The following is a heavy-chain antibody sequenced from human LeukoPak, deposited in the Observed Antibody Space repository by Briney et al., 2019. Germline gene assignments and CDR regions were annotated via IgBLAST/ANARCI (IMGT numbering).Heavy chain of an antibody. Sequence: SETLSLTCTVSGGSISSSSYYWGWIRQPPGKGLEWIGSIYYSGSTYYNPSLKSRVTISVDMSKNQFSLKLSSVTAADTAVYYCASLIAAAGNFDYWGQGTLVTVSS. V-gene: IGHV4-39*07. CDR1: GGSISSSSYY. CDR3: ASLIAAAGNFDY. CDR2: IYYSGST. D-gene: IGHD6-13*01. J-gene: IGHJ4*02.